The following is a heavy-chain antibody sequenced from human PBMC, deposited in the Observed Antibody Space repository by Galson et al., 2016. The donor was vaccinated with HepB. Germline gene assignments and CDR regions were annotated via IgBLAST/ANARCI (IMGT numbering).Heavy chain of an antibody. J-gene: IGHJ5*02. CDR1: GYPFSSYA. V-gene: IGHV1-8*01. CDR2: MNPISGNT. D-gene: IGHD1-7*01. CDR3: TRDLSSGTPGP. Sequence: SVKVSCKASGYPFSSYAFNWVRQAAGQGLEWMGWMNPISGNTGYAQKFQGRVTMTRNTSISTAYRELSSLRSEDTAVYYCTRDLSSGTPGPWGQGTLGTVS.